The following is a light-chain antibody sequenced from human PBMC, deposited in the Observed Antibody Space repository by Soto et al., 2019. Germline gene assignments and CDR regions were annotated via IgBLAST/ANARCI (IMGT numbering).Light chain of an antibody. CDR3: SYYTALAHV. CDR2: EVS. Sequence: QSVLTQPASVSGSPGQAITISCTATSSDILNFNFVSWYQQHPGRAPKLILYEVSSRPSGVSKHFSGCKSGNTASLTISRLQADKEADYYCSYYTALAHVFGGGTKVTVL. CDR1: SSDILNFNF. V-gene: IGLV2-14*01. J-gene: IGLJ1*01.